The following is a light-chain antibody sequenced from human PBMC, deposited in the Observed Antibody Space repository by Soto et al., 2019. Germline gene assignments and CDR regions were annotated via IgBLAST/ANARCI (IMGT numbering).Light chain of an antibody. CDR2: GAS. CDR3: QQYYKLPYT. CDR1: QSASDN. V-gene: IGKV3-15*01. Sequence: EIVMTQSPVTLSVSPGGRATLSCRASQSASDNLAWYQQKRGQAPRLLIYGASARATDIPARFSGSGSGTEFTLTISSLQSEDFAVYFCQQYYKLPYTFGQGARLEIK. J-gene: IGKJ2*01.